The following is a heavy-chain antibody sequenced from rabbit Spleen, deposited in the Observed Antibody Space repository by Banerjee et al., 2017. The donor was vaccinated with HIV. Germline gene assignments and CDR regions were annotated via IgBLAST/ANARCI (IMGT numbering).Heavy chain of an antibody. CDR3: VRDQAGDADYGPYYLNF. V-gene: IGHV1S45*01. J-gene: IGHJ4*01. Sequence: QEQLVESGGGLVQPGGSLKLSCKASGFEFSSYGVSWVRQAPGKGLEWIGYIDPIFGSTYYASWAKGRFTISKTSSTTVTLQLSSLTAADTATYFCVRDQAGDADYGPYYLNFWGPGTLVTVS. D-gene: IGHD2-1*01. CDR2: IDPIFGST. CDR1: GFEFSSYG.